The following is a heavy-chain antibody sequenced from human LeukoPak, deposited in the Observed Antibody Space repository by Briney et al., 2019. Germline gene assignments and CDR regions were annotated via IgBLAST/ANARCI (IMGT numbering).Heavy chain of an antibody. CDR2: INPNSGGT. J-gene: IGHJ6*03. CDR3: ARDIGIAAAGYYYYYMDV. CDR1: GYTFTSYD. D-gene: IGHD6-13*01. V-gene: IGHV1-2*02. Sequence: ASVKVSCKASGYTFTSYDISWVRQAPGQGLEWMGWINPNSGGTNYAQKFQGRVTMTRGTSISTAYMELSRLRSDDTAVYYCARDIGIAAAGYYYYYMDVWGKGTTVTVSS.